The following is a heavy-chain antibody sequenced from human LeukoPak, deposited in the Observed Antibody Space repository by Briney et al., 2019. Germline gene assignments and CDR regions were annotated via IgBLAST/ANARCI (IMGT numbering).Heavy chain of an antibody. V-gene: IGHV3-48*04. Sequence: GGSLRLSCAASGFTFSSYWMTWVRQAPGKGLEWVSYISSSGSTIYYADSVKGRFTISRDNAKNSLYLQMNSLRAEDTAVYYCARESPVTDFDYWGQGTLVTVSS. D-gene: IGHD4-17*01. J-gene: IGHJ4*02. CDR1: GFTFSSYW. CDR3: ARESPVTDFDY. CDR2: ISSSGSTI.